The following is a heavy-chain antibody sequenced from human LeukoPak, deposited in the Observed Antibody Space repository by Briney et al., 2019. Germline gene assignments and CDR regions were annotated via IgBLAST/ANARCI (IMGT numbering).Heavy chain of an antibody. J-gene: IGHJ6*02. D-gene: IGHD5-18*01. Sequence: PGGSLRLSCAASGFTFSSYDMHWVRQATGKGLEWVSAIDTAGNTYYPGSVKGRFTISRENAKNSLYLQMNSLRAGDMAVYYCTPSYGRGFNYYYGMDVWGQGTAVTVSS. V-gene: IGHV3-13*01. CDR3: TPSYGRGFNYYYGMDV. CDR2: IDTAGNT. CDR1: GFTFSSYD.